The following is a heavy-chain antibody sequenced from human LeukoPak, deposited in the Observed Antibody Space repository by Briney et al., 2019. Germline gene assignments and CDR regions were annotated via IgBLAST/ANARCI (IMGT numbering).Heavy chain of an antibody. CDR1: GGSISSSNW. J-gene: IGHJ4*02. Sequence: PSGTLSLTCAVSGGSISSSNWWSWVRQPPGKGLEWIGEIYHSGSTNYNPSLKSRVTISVDKSKNQFSLKLSSVTAADTAVYYCARQVPFYCGGDCSDYWGQGTLVTVSS. CDR2: IYHSGST. CDR3: ARQVPFYCGGDCSDY. V-gene: IGHV4-4*02. D-gene: IGHD2-21*02.